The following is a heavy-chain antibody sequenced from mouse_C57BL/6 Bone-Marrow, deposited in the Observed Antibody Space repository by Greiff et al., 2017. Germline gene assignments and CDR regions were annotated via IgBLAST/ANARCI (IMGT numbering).Heavy chain of an antibody. CDR2: IYPGDGDT. V-gene: IGHV1-82*01. CDR1: GYAFSSSW. D-gene: IGHD1-1*01. Sequence: VQLQQSGPELVKPGASVKISCKASGYAFSSSWMNWVKQRPGKGLEWIGRIYPGDGDTNYNGKFKGKATLTADKSSSTAYMQLSSLTSEDSAVYFCEREDYGSSSYAMDYWGQGTSVTVSS. J-gene: IGHJ4*01. CDR3: EREDYGSSSYAMDY.